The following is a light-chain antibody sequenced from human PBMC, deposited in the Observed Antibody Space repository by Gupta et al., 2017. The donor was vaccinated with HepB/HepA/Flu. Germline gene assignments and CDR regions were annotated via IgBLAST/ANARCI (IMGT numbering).Light chain of an antibody. Sequence: QSVLTQPPSASGTPGQRVTISCSGSTSNIGVNTVKWYQHVPGSAPKLLMYDNDQRPSGVPDRFSASKSGTSASLAISGLQSGDEADYYCAAWNDSVDAPVFGGGTKLTVL. CDR2: DND. CDR3: AAWNDSVDAPV. J-gene: IGLJ2*01. V-gene: IGLV1-44*01. CDR1: TSNIGVNT.